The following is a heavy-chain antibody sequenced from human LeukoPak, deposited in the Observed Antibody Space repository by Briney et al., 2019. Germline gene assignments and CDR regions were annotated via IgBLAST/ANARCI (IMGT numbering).Heavy chain of an antibody. D-gene: IGHD7-27*01. CDR3: ARGGLTGHFDY. J-gene: IGHJ4*02. CDR1: GLTFSDYA. Sequence: GGSLRLSCVASGLTFSDYAMPWVRQASGKALEWGSAISGSGVSTYYEDSVKGRFTMSRDNSKNTLYLQMNSLRAEDTAVYYCARGGLTGHFDYWGQGTLVTVSS. V-gene: IGHV3-23*01. CDR2: ISGSGVST.